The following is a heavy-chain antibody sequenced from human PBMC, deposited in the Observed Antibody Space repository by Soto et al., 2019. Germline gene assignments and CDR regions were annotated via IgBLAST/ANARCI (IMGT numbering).Heavy chain of an antibody. CDR3: ARDKVLWFGELAPFDP. Sequence: GGSLRLSCAASGFTFSSYAMHWVRQAPGKGLEWVAVISYDGSNKYYADSVKGRFTISRDNSKNTLYLQMNSLRAEDTAVYYCARDKVLWFGELAPFDPWGQGTLVTVSS. J-gene: IGHJ5*02. V-gene: IGHV3-30-3*01. CDR1: GFTFSSYA. D-gene: IGHD3-10*01. CDR2: ISYDGSNK.